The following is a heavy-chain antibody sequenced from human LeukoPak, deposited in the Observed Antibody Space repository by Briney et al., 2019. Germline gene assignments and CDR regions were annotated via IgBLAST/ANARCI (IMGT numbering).Heavy chain of an antibody. CDR2: ISGSGDTT. CDR3: AKGLSAVTTRPDDTFDI. J-gene: IGHJ3*02. V-gene: IGHV3-23*01. Sequence: GGSLRLSCAASGLTFSSYAMTWVRQAPGKGLEWVSSISGSGDTTYYADSVRGRFTISRDNSKNTLYLQIHFLRADDTAVYYCAKGLSAVTTRPDDTFDIWGQGTMVIVSS. CDR1: GLTFSSYA. D-gene: IGHD4-17*01.